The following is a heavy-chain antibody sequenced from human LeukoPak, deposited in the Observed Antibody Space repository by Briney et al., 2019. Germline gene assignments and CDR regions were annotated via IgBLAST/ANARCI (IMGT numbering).Heavy chain of an antibody. CDR3: AKGSGYEAQYYYYMDV. Sequence: PGGSLRLSCSASIASRFTFSTSSMSWVRQAPGKGLEWVSSITSSGSYVYYADSVEGRFTISRDKAKNSLFLEMNRLRAEDTAVYYCAKGSGYEAQYYYYMDVWGKGTTVTISS. CDR1: IASRFTFSTSS. J-gene: IGHJ6*03. CDR2: ITSSGSYV. V-gene: IGHV3-21*01. D-gene: IGHD5-12*01.